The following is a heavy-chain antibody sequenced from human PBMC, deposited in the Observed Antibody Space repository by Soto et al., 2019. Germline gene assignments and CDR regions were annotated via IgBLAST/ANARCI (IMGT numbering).Heavy chain of an antibody. CDR2: ISYDGSNK. Sequence: QVQLVESGGGVVQPGRSLRLSCAASGFTFSSYGMHWVRQAPGKGLEWVAVISYDGSNKYYADSVKGRFTISRDNSKNTLYLQMNSLRAEDTAVYYCAKENNGYYVLFDYWGQGTLVTVSS. CDR3: AKENNGYYVLFDY. D-gene: IGHD4-17*01. V-gene: IGHV3-30*18. J-gene: IGHJ4*02. CDR1: GFTFSSYG.